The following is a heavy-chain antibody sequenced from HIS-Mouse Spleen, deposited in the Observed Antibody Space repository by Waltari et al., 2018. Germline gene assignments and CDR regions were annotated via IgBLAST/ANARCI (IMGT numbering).Heavy chain of an antibody. CDR1: GFTFSSYG. J-gene: IGHJ4*02. Sequence: QVQLVESGGGVVQPGRSLRLSCAASGFTFSSYGMHWVRQAPGKGRECVAVISYDGSNKYYADSVKGRFTISRDNSKNTLYLQMNSLRAEDTAVYYCAKDKHHAFDYWGQGTLVTVSS. CDR2: ISYDGSNK. CDR3: AKDKHHAFDY. V-gene: IGHV3-30*18.